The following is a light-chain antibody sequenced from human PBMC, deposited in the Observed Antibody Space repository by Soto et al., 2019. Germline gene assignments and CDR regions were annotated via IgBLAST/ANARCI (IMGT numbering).Light chain of an antibody. V-gene: IGKV4-1*01. Sequence: DIVMTQSPDSLAVSLGERATVNCKSSQSVSYTSGAKNYLAWYQQKPGQPPQLLISWASTRESGVPDRFSGSGSGTDFTLTISSLQAEDVAVYYCQQYYSNSYTFGQGTKLEIK. CDR2: WAS. CDR3: QQYYSNSYT. J-gene: IGKJ2*01. CDR1: QSVSYTSGAKNY.